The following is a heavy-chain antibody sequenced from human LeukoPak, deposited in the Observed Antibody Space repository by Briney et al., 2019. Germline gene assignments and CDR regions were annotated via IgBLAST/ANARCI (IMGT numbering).Heavy chain of an antibody. D-gene: IGHD5-24*01. CDR2: IYYSGST. V-gene: IGHV4-59*01. CDR3: ARGEMATIAY. CDR1: GGSFSNYY. J-gene: IGHJ4*02. Sequence: SETLSLTCSVSGGSFSNYYWSWIRQPPGKGLEWLGDIYYSGSTKYNASLESGVTILVDANKTLFSLRLSSVTAADTAVYYCARGEMATIAYWGQGTLVTVSS.